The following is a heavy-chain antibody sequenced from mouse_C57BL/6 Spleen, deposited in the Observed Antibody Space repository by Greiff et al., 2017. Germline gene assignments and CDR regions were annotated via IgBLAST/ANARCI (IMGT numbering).Heavy chain of an antibody. CDR1: GYSITSGYY. J-gene: IGHJ4*01. Sequence: VQLQESGPGLVKPSQSLSLTCSVTGYSITSGYYWNWIRQFPGNKLEWMGYISYDGSNNYNPSLKNRISITRDTSKNQFFLKLNSVTTEDTATYYCARDLTTVVANYAMDYWGQGTSVTVSS. CDR3: ARDLTTVVANYAMDY. CDR2: ISYDGSN. V-gene: IGHV3-6*01. D-gene: IGHD1-1*01.